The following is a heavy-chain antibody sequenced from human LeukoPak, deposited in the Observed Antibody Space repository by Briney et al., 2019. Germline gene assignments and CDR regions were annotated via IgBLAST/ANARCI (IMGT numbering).Heavy chain of an antibody. D-gene: IGHD4-4*01. CDR2: INHSGST. CDR1: GFTFSDYY. V-gene: IGHV4-34*01. CDR3: ARDHDYSNAFDI. J-gene: IGHJ3*02. Sequence: GSLRLSCAASGFTFSDYYMSWIRQAPGKGLEWIGEINHSGSTNYNPSLKSRVTISVDTSKNQFSLKLSSVTAADTAVYYCARDHDYSNAFDIWGQGTMVTVSS.